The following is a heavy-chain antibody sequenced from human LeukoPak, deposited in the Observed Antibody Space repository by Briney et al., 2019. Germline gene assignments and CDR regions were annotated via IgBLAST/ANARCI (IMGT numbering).Heavy chain of an antibody. CDR1: GFTFSSFE. CDR2: ISSSGSTI. CDR3: ARDRSYGSSNY. V-gene: IGHV3-48*03. J-gene: IGHJ4*02. D-gene: IGHD5-18*01. Sequence: QPGGSLRLSCAVSGFTFSSFEMNWVRQAPGKGLEWVSYISSSGSTIYYADSVKGRFTISRDNAKNSLYLQMSSLRAEDTAVYYCARDRSYGSSNYWGQGTLVTVSS.